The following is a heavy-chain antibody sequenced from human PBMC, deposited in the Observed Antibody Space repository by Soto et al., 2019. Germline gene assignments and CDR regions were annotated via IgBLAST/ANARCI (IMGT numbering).Heavy chain of an antibody. D-gene: IGHD3-10*02. CDR2: INPGDHNT. J-gene: IGHJ4*02. Sequence: AAVQVSCKASGYSVTAYYMHWLRQAPGQAFEWMGIINPGDHNTRYSHNFQGRVAMTSDTSTSTVYLEPSSLRYADTALYYSARSYVHSRHIDFWGQRTLVIVSS. V-gene: IGHV1-46*01. CDR3: ARSYVHSRHIDF. CDR1: GYSVTAYY.